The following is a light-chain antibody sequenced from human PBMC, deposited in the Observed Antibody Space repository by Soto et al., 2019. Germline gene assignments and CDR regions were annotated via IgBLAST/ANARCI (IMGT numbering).Light chain of an antibody. Sequence: IMMTQSPDTLSLSPWERASLSCMASQIVNNYLAWYQQKPGQAPRLLIYDAYNRATGIPARFGGGGSGTDFTLTISNLEPEDFAVYYCQQRSSWPLTFGGGTKVDIK. CDR1: QIVNNY. V-gene: IGKV3-11*01. CDR2: DAY. J-gene: IGKJ4*01. CDR3: QQRSSWPLT.